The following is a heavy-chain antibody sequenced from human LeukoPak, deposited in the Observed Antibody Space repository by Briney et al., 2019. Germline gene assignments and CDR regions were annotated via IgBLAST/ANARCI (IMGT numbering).Heavy chain of an antibody. J-gene: IGHJ4*02. CDR2: ISSSGSTI. Sequence: GGSLRLSCAASGFTFSDYYMSWIRQAPGKGLEWVSYISSSGSTIYYADSVKGRFTISRDNAKNSLYLQMNSLRAEDTAVYYCARVRLTTVVTEGYFDYWGQGTLVTVSS. V-gene: IGHV3-11*04. CDR3: ARVRLTTVVTEGYFDY. D-gene: IGHD4-23*01. CDR1: GFTFSDYY.